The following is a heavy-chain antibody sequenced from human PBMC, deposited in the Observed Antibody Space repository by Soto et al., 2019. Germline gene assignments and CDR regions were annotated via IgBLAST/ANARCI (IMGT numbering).Heavy chain of an antibody. CDR3: AHKGPEDWPLDY. CDR2: IYWDDSK. Sequence: QITLKESGPTLVRPTQTLTLTCAFSGFSLSTSGVGVGWIRQPPGTALEWLAVIYWDDSKHYSPSLRSRLTITKGTSKNKVVLTMTNMDPMDTGTYYCAHKGPEDWPLDYWGQGTLVTFSS. V-gene: IGHV2-5*02. CDR1: GFSLSTSGVG. J-gene: IGHJ4*02. D-gene: IGHD3-9*01.